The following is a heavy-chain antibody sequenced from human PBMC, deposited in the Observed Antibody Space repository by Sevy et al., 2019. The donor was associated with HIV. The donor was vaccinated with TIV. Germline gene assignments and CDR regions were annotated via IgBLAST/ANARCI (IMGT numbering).Heavy chain of an antibody. CDR2: IYYSGST. CDR3: ARIQDPNPNYYDSSLNDY. D-gene: IGHD3-22*01. Sequence: SETLSLTCTVSGGSVSSGSYYWSWIRQPPGKGLEWIGYIYYSGSTNYNPSLKSRVTISVDTSKNQFSLKLSSVTAADTAVYYCARIQDPNPNYYDSSLNDYWGQGTLVTVSS. CDR1: GGSVSSGSYY. V-gene: IGHV4-61*01. J-gene: IGHJ4*02.